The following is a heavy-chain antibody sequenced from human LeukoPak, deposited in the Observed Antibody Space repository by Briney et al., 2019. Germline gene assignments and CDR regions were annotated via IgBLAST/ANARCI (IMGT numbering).Heavy chain of an antibody. D-gene: IGHD1-14*01. CDR3: ARIPSRISWFDP. CDR2: IDYSGST. Sequence: SETLSLTCTVSGGSISSYYWSWIRQPPGKGLEWIGYIDYSGSTNYNPSLKSRVTISLDTSKRQFSLRLNSVTAADTAVYYCARIPSRISWFDPWGQGTLVTVSS. J-gene: IGHJ5*02. V-gene: IGHV4-59*01. CDR1: GGSISSYY.